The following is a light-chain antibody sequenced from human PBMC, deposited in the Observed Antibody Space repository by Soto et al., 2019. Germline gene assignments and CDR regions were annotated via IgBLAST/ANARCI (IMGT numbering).Light chain of an antibody. V-gene: IGKV1-5*01. J-gene: IGKJ1*01. CDR2: DVS. CDR1: QSVSSW. Sequence: DIQMTQSPSTLSASVGDRVTITCRASQSVSSWLAWYQQKPGKAPKVLIHDVSTLKSGVPSRFSGGGSGTKFTLTISSLQPDDFATYYCQQYNNFPWTFGQGTKV. CDR3: QQYNNFPWT.